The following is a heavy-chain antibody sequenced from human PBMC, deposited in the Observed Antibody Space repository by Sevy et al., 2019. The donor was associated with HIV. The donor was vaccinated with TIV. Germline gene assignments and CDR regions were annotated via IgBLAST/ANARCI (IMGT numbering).Heavy chain of an antibody. CDR1: GYTFTSYG. V-gene: IGHV1-18*04. J-gene: IGHJ4*02. Sequence: ASVKVSCKASGYTFTSYGISWVRQAPGQGLEWMGWISAYNGNTNYAQKLQGRVTMTTDTSTSTAYMELRSLRSDDTAVYYCARVPLHGVYGEPYYFVYWGQGTLVTVSS. CDR3: ARVPLHGVYGEPYYFVY. CDR2: ISAYNGNT. D-gene: IGHD4-17*01.